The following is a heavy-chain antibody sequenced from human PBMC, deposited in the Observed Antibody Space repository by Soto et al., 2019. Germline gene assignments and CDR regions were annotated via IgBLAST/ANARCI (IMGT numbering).Heavy chain of an antibody. V-gene: IGHV1-18*01. D-gene: IGHD3-3*01. CDR2: ISAYNGNT. CDR3: ARDDLILRFLEWSTPTYYYGMDV. Sequence: ASVKVSCKASGYTFTSYGISWVRQAPGQGLEWMGWISAYNGNTNYAQKLQGRVTMTTDTSTSTAYMELRSLRSDDTAVYYCARDDLILRFLEWSTPTYYYGMDVWGQGTTVTVSS. J-gene: IGHJ6*02. CDR1: GYTFTSYG.